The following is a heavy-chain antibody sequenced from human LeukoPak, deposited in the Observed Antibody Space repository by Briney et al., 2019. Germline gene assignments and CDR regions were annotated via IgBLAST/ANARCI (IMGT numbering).Heavy chain of an antibody. J-gene: IGHJ4*02. CDR1: GGSFSGYY. D-gene: IGHD2/OR15-2a*01. Sequence: PSETLSLTCAVYGGSFSGYYWTWIRQPPGRGLEWIGEINHSGSTNYNPSLKSRVTISVDTSKNQFSLKLSSVTAADTAVYYCARQFLLYYFDFWGQGTLVTVSS. CDR2: INHSGST. CDR3: ARQFLLYYFDF. V-gene: IGHV4-34*01.